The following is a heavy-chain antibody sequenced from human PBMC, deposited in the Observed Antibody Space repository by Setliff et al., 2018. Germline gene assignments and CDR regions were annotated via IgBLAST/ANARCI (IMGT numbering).Heavy chain of an antibody. CDR3: ARQSVRGLADNYWFDP. CDR1: GYSISSGYY. V-gene: IGHV4-38-2*01. Sequence: SETLSLTCGVSGYSISSGYYWGWIRQPPGKGLEWIGSIYRTGTTHYNPTHKSRVTMSVDTSKNQFSLKLSSVTAADTALYYCARQSVRGLADNYWFDPWGQGTLVTVSS. D-gene: IGHD1-1*01. CDR2: IYRTGTT. J-gene: IGHJ5*02.